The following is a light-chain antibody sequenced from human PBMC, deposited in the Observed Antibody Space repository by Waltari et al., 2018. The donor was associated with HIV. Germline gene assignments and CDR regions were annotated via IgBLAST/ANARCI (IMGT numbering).Light chain of an antibody. CDR2: GAS. CDR3: QQYSDWPPLYT. V-gene: IGKV3D-15*01. J-gene: IGKJ2*01. Sequence: EIVMTQSPATLSVSPGQRATLSCRASQSVGVNLAWYHHKPGQAPRLLIYGASTRASGISPRFSGSVSGTAFTLTISNLQSEDVAVYFCQQYSDWPPLYTFGQGTKLEIK. CDR1: QSVGVN.